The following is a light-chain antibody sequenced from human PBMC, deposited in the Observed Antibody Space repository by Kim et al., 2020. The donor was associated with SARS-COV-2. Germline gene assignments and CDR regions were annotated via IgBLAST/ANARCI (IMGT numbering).Light chain of an antibody. CDR3: QQYGTSLRT. CDR2: GAS. J-gene: IGKJ1*01. V-gene: IGKV3-20*01. Sequence: EIVLTQSPGTLSLSPGERATLSCRASQSVTSSYLAWYQQKPGQPPRLLIYGASNRATGIPDRFIGSGSGTDFTLTISRLESEDLAVYYCQQYGTSLRTFGQGTKVDIK. CDR1: QSVTSSY.